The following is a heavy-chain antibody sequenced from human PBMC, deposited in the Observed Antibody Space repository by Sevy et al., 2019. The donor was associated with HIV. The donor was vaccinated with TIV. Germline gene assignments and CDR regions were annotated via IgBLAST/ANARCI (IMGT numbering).Heavy chain of an antibody. CDR3: AREDSYPTDAFDV. Sequence: GGSLRLSCAASGFSFSMYWMHWVRQAPGKGLEWVSRIRKGGTIKGYADSVKGRFTISRDDAKNTLYLQMNRLRAEDTAVYYCAREDSYPTDAFDVWGQGTMVTVSS. D-gene: IGHD1-26*01. CDR2: IRKGGTIK. CDR1: GFSFSMYW. J-gene: IGHJ3*01. V-gene: IGHV3-74*01.